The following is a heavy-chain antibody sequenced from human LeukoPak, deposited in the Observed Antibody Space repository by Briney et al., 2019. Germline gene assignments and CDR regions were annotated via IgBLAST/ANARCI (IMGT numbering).Heavy chain of an antibody. J-gene: IGHJ5*02. V-gene: IGHV4-34*01. CDR3: ARVAETTGDNWFDP. D-gene: IGHD1-14*01. CDR1: ADSFSGYS. Sequence: PSETLPLTCAVYADSFSGYSWSWIRQSPGRGLEWIGEINEGGRAKYNPSLKSRVTISVDTSKNQFSLKLSSVTAADTAVYYCARVAETTGDNWFDPWGQGTLVTVSS. CDR2: INEGGRA.